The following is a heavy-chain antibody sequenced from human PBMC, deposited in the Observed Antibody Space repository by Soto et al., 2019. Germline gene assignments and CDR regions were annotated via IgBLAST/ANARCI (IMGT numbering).Heavy chain of an antibody. Sequence: GASVKVSCKASGGTFSSYTISWVRQAPGQGLEWMGRIIPILGIANYAQKFQGRVTITADKSTSTAYMELSSLRSEDTAVYYCAREGLGCSSTSCSSWFDPWGQGTLVTVS. V-gene: IGHV1-69*04. CDR1: GGTFSSYT. CDR3: AREGLGCSSTSCSSWFDP. J-gene: IGHJ5*02. D-gene: IGHD2-2*01. CDR2: IIPILGIA.